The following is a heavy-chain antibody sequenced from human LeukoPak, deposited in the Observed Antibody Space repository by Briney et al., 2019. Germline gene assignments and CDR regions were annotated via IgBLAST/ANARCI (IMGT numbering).Heavy chain of an antibody. CDR3: AKDYYDSSGYYRYYYYYMDV. J-gene: IGHJ6*03. D-gene: IGHD3-22*01. Sequence: GGSLRLSCAASGFTFSSYGMHWVRQAPGKGLEWVAFIRYDGSHKYYADSVKGRFTISRDNSKNTLYLQMNSLRAEDTAVYYCAKDYYDSSGYYRYYYYYMDVWGKGTTVTVSS. V-gene: IGHV3-30*02. CDR2: IRYDGSHK. CDR1: GFTFSSYG.